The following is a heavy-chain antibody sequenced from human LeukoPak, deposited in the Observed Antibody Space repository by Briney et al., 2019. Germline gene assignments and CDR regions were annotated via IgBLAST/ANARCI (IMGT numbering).Heavy chain of an antibody. CDR3: AAGGITIFGVGSRN. D-gene: IGHD3-3*01. CDR2: ISSSSSTI. V-gene: IGHV3-48*01. CDR1: GFTFSSYS. Sequence: PGGSLRLSCAASGFTFSSYSMNWVRQTPGKGLGWVSYISSSSSTIYYAGSVKGRFTITRDNAKNSLYLQMNSLRAEDTAVYYCAAGGITIFGVGSRNWGQGTLVTVSS. J-gene: IGHJ4*02.